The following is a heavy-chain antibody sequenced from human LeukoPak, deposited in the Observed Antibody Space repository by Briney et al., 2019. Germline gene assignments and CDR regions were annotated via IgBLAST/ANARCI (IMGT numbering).Heavy chain of an antibody. CDR3: ARDQGHYDFWSGYPPDY. V-gene: IGHV3-66*01. Sequence: GGSLRLSCAASGFTFSSYSMNWVRQAPGKGLEWVSLIYSGGSTYYADSVKGRFTISRDNSKNTVYLQMNSLRAEDTAVYYCARDQGHYDFWSGYPPDYWGQGTLVTVSS. J-gene: IGHJ4*02. CDR2: IYSGGST. CDR1: GFTFSSYS. D-gene: IGHD3-3*01.